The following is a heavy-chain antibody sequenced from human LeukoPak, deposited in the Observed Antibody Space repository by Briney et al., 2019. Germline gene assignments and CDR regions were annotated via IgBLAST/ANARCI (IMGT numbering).Heavy chain of an antibody. J-gene: IGHJ4*02. CDR2: LSGSGYNT. CDR1: GFTFSSYA. V-gene: IGHV3-23*01. Sequence: GGSLRLSCAASGFTFSSYALSWVRQAPGKGLEWVSSLSGSGYNTYYADSVKGRFTISRDNSKNTVYLQTNSLRAEDTAVYYCAKDPYGTRYFDYWGQGTLVTVSS. D-gene: IGHD2-2*01. CDR3: AKDPYGTRYFDY.